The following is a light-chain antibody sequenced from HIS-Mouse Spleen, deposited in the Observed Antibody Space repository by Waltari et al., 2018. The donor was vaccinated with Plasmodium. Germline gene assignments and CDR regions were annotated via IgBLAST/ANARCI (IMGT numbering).Light chain of an antibody. V-gene: IGLV1-44*01. CDR1: SSNIGSNT. J-gene: IGLJ1*01. Sequence: QSVLTQPPSASGTPGQRVTISCSGSSSNIGSNTVNWYQQLPGTAPKLLIYSNKQRPSGVPDRFSGSKSGTSASLAIRGLQSEDEADYYCAAWDDSLNGYVFGTGTKVTVL. CDR3: AAWDDSLNGYV. CDR2: SNK.